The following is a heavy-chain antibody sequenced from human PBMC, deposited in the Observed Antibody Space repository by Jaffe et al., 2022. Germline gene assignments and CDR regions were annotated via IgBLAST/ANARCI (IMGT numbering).Heavy chain of an antibody. D-gene: IGHD3-9*01. V-gene: IGHV3-49*04. CDR2: IRSKAYGGTT. CDR3: TRDFDILTGFGLYWGY. Sequence: EVQLVESGGGLVQPGRSLRLSCTASGFTFGDYAMSWVRQAPGKGLEWVGFIRSKAYGGTTEYAASVKGRFTISRDDSKSIAYLQMNSLKTEDTAVYYCTRDFDILTGFGLYWGYWGQGTLVTVSS. CDR1: GFTFGDYA. J-gene: IGHJ4*02.